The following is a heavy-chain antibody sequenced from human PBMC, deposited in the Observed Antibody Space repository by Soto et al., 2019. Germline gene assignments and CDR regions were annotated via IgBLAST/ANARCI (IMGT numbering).Heavy chain of an antibody. CDR3: ASIVVVPAAKDDGEDY. CDR2: IYYSGST. Sequence: QLQLQESGPGLVKPSETLSLTCTVSGGSISSSSYYWGWIRQPPGKGLEWIGSIYYSGSTYYNPSLKSRVTISVDTSKNQFSLKLSSVTAADTAVYYCASIVVVPAAKDDGEDYWGQGTLVTVSS. V-gene: IGHV4-39*01. J-gene: IGHJ4*02. CDR1: GGSISSSSYY. D-gene: IGHD2-2*01.